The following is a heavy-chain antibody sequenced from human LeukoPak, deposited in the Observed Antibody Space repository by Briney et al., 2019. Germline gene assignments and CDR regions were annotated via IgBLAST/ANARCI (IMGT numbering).Heavy chain of an antibody. CDR3: ARRKRGTYFVLDY. D-gene: IGHD1/OR15-1a*01. J-gene: IGHJ4*02. Sequence: SETLSLTCAVYGGSFSGYYWSWIRQPPGKGLEWMGEINHGGTTNYNPSLKSPVTISVDTSKNQFSLKLSSATAADTAVYYCARRKRGTYFVLDYWGQGTLVTVSS. CDR2: INHGGTT. CDR1: GGSFSGYY. V-gene: IGHV4-34*01.